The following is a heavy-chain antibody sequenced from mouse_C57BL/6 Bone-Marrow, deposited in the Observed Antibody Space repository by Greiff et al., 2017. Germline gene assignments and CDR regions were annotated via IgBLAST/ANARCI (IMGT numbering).Heavy chain of an antibody. Sequence: VQLQQSGPELVKPGASVKISCKASGYTFTDYYMNWVKQSHGKSLEWIGDINPNNGGTSYNQKFKGKATLTVDKSSSTAYMELRSLTSEDSAVYYCARRRDISGPLEMDYWGQGTSVTVSS. V-gene: IGHV1-26*01. D-gene: IGHD3-2*02. CDR3: ARRRDISGPLEMDY. CDR2: INPNNGGT. CDR1: GYTFTDYY. J-gene: IGHJ4*01.